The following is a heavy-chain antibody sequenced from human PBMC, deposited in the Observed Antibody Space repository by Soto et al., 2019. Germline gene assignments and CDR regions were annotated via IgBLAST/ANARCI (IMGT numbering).Heavy chain of an antibody. J-gene: IGHJ6*02. CDR2: ISYDGSNK. Sequence: GGSLRLSCAASGFTFSSYAMHWVRQAPGKGLEWVAFISYDGSNKDYADSVKGRFTISRDNSKNTLYLQMNSLRAEDTAVYYCAREEQLLYYYYGMDVWGQGTTVTVSS. V-gene: IGHV3-30*04. D-gene: IGHD6-6*01. CDR1: GFTFSSYA. CDR3: AREEQLLYYYYGMDV.